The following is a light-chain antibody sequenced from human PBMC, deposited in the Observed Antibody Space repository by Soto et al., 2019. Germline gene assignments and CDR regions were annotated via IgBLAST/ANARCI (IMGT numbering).Light chain of an antibody. CDR1: QTISSW. Sequence: DIQMTQSPSTLSGSVGDRVTITCRASQTISSWLAWYQQKPGKAPKLLIYNASTLKSGVPSRFSGSGSGTEFTLTISSLQPDDFATYYCQPYNSYSEAFGQGTKVELK. J-gene: IGKJ1*01. V-gene: IGKV1-5*03. CDR3: QPYNSYSEA. CDR2: NAS.